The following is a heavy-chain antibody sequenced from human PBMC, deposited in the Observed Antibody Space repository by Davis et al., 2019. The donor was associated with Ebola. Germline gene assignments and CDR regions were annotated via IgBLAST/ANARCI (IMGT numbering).Heavy chain of an antibody. V-gene: IGHV1-18*04. CDR3: AREEYYDSSGYGY. D-gene: IGHD3-22*01. CDR2: ISAYNGNT. CDR1: GYTFTSYG. J-gene: IGHJ4*02. Sequence: AASVKVSCKASGYTFTSYGIYWVRQAPGQGLEWMGWISAYNGNTNYAQKFQGRVTMTRDTSISTAYMELSRLRSDDTAVYYCAREEYYDSSGYGYWGQGTLVTVSS.